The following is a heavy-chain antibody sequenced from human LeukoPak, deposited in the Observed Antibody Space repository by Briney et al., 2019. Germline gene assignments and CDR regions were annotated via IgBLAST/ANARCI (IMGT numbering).Heavy chain of an antibody. CDR1: GFTFSSYA. Sequence: GGSLRLSCAASGFTFSSYAMHWVRQAPGKGLEWVAVISYDGSNKYYADSVKGRFTISRDNSKNTLYLQMNSLRAADTAVYYCAALGYSSSPARSYFDYWGQGTLVTVSS. CDR3: AALGYSSSPARSYFDY. D-gene: IGHD6-6*01. V-gene: IGHV3-30-3*01. CDR2: ISYDGSNK. J-gene: IGHJ4*02.